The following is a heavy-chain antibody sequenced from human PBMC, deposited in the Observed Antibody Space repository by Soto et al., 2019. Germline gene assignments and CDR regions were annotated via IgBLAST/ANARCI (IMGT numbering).Heavy chain of an antibody. CDR1: GGTFSSDA. D-gene: IGHD2-8*01. J-gene: IGHJ6*02. CDR3: AREDSNAGGMDV. CDR2: IIPIFGTA. V-gene: IGHV1-69*06. Sequence: SVNVSRKASGGTFSSDAISWVRQAPGQGLEWMGGIIPIFGTANYAQKFQGRVTITADKSTSTAYMELSSLRSEDTAVYYCAREDSNAGGMDVWGQGTTVTVSS.